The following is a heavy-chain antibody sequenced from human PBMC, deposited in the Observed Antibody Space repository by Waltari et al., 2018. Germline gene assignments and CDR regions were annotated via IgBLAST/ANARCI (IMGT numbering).Heavy chain of an antibody. CDR3: SRQVLGYCTSAACRRLES. D-gene: IGHD2-2*03. J-gene: IGHJ4*02. CDR1: GYPTNSVYY. Sequence: QVQLQESGQGLVKPSETLSLTCDVAGYPTNSVYYWGRIRQSPGQWLEWIATIYHAGDTFYNPSLKSLVTISMDTSKNQFSLKLNSVTAADTAVYFCSRQVLGYCTSAACRRLESWGQGTLVTVSS. V-gene: IGHV4-38-2*01. CDR2: IYHAGDT.